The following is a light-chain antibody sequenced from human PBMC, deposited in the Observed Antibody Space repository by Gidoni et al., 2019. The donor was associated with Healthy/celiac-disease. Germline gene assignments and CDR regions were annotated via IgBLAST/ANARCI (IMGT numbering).Light chain of an antibody. CDR1: QSVSSSY. CDR3: QQYGSSPRT. V-gene: IGKV3-20*01. J-gene: IGKJ4*01. CDR2: GAS. Sequence: EIALTQSPGTLPLSPGERATLSCRASQSVSSSYLAWYQQKPGQAPRLLIYGASSRATGIPDRFSGSGSGTDFTLTISRLEPEDFAVYYCQQYGSSPRTFGGGTKVEIK.